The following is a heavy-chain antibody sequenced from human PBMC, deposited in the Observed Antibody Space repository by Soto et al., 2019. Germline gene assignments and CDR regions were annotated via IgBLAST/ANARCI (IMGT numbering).Heavy chain of an antibody. V-gene: IGHV4-34*01. J-gene: IGHJ5*02. D-gene: IGHD3-10*01. CDR3: ARAKWFGKLGNWFDP. CDR2: INRGGST. Sequence: QVQLEQWGAGLLKPSETLSLTCAVYGVSFSDYDWSWIRQPPGKGLEWIGEINRGGSTTYNPSLRSRVTISDDTSKNQFSLRVNSVTAADTGVYYCARAKWFGKLGNWFDPWGQGTLVTVSS. CDR1: GVSFSDYD.